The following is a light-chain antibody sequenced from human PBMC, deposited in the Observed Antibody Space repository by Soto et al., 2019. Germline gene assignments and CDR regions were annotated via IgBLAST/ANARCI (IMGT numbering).Light chain of an antibody. CDR2: GAS. J-gene: IGKJ5*01. CDR3: QQYGSSPPIT. CDR1: QSVSSSY. V-gene: IGKV3-20*01. Sequence: EIELTQSPGTLSLSPGERATRSCRASQSVSSSYLAWYQQKPGQAPRLLIYGASSRATGIPDRFSGSGSGTDFTLTISRLEPEDFAVYYCQQYGSSPPITFGQGTRLEIK.